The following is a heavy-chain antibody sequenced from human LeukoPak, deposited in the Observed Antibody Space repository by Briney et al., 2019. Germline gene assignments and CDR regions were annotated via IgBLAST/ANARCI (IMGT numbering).Heavy chain of an antibody. Sequence: GGSLRLSCAVSGFSFSNYAMSWVRQGPGKGLEWVSALSGSGVKTFYRDSVKGRFTISRDNAKNTLYLQMNSLRAEDTAVYYCAREGDYGDYFDYWGQGTLVTVSS. CDR1: GFSFSNYA. CDR3: AREGDYGDYFDY. D-gene: IGHD4-17*01. V-gene: IGHV3-23*01. J-gene: IGHJ4*02. CDR2: LSGSGVKT.